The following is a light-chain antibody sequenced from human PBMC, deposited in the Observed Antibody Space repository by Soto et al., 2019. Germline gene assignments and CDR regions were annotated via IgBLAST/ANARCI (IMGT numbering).Light chain of an antibody. V-gene: IGKV3-15*01. J-gene: IGKJ1*01. Sequence: IVMTQSPAPLSVSXGERAPISCRASQSVRSNLAWSHQKPGXAPRLFXSGASTRANGSPARCSGSGSVTEFTRTISSRQSDDFAVYYGQQYNNWPRTVGQGTKVDIK. CDR3: QQYNNWPRT. CDR1: QSVRSN. CDR2: GAS.